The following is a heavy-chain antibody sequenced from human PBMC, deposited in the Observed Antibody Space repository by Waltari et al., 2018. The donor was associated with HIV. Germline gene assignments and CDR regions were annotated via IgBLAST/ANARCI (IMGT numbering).Heavy chain of an antibody. D-gene: IGHD2-15*01. CDR1: GYAVTADSN. J-gene: IGHJ4*02. V-gene: IGHV1-2*02. CDR2: VSWKSGGT. CDR3: ATRYCGGDSCYALDY. Sequence: QVRLVQSGAEVKKPGASVTVTCKASGYAVTADSNIPWVRQAPGQGLEWMGWVSWKSGGTNYAQNLQGRVTMARDTSITTAYMDLSRLTSDDTAIYYCATRYCGGDSCYALDYWGQGTLVTVSS.